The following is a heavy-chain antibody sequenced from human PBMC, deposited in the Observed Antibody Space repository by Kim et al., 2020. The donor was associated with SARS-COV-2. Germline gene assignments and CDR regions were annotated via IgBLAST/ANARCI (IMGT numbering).Heavy chain of an antibody. CDR3: ARAAVLVVYASRNPPNWY. CDR2: INHSGST. Sequence: SETLSLTCAVYGGSFSGYYWSWIRQPPGKGLEWIGEINHSGSTNYNPSLKSRVTISVDTSKNQFSLKLSSVTAADTAVYYCARAAVLVVYASRNPPNWY. J-gene: IGHJ2*01. D-gene: IGHD2-8*02. CDR1: GGSFSGYY. V-gene: IGHV4-34*01.